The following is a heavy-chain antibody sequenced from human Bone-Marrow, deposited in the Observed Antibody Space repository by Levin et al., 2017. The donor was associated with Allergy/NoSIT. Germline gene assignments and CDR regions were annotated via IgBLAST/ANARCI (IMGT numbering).Heavy chain of an antibody. CDR2: INPNSGGT. CDR3: ASGASLVTPLWKGGWFDP. CDR1: GYTFTGYY. Sequence: PVASVKVSCKASGYTFTGYYIHWVRQAPGQGLEWMGRINPNSGGTNYAQKFQGRVTMTRDTSIPTAYMELSRLRSDDTALYYCASGASLVTPLWKGGWFDPWGQGTLVTVSS. J-gene: IGHJ5*02. D-gene: IGHD3-16*02. V-gene: IGHV1-2*06.